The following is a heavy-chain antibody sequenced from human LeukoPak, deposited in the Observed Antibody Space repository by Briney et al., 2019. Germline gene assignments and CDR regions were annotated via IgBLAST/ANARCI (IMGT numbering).Heavy chain of an antibody. CDR3: AQVFGDSIHFDY. Sequence: GGSLRLSCAASGFTFSSYWMNWVRQAPGKGLEWVANIKRDGSEKYYVDSVKGRFTISRDNAKNSLYLQMNSLRAEQAAVYYCAQVFGDSIHFDYWGQGTLVTVSS. CDR1: GFTFSSYW. CDR2: IKRDGSEK. D-gene: IGHD4-17*01. J-gene: IGHJ4*02. V-gene: IGHV3-7*02.